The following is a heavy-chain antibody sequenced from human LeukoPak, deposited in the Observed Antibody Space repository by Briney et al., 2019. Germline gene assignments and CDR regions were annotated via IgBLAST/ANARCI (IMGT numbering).Heavy chain of an antibody. D-gene: IGHD3-10*01. J-gene: IGHJ4*02. Sequence: GGSLRLSCAASEFTFSSYAMHWVRQAPGKGLEYVSAISSNGGSTYYANSVKGRFTISRDNSKNTLYLQMGSLRAEDMAVYYCASERSGSYGYWGQGTLVTVSS. CDR2: ISSNGGST. CDR1: EFTFSSYA. V-gene: IGHV3-64*01. CDR3: ASERSGSYGY.